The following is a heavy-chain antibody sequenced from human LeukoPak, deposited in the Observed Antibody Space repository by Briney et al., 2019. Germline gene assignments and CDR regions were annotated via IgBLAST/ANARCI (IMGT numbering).Heavy chain of an antibody. D-gene: IGHD4-23*01. CDR1: GYTFITYA. J-gene: IGHJ5*02. CDR3: AKVPRGNRGLFWFDP. V-gene: IGHV1-18*01. Sequence: GASVKVSCKASGYTFITYAISWVRQAPGQGLEWMGWISAYNGNTKYAQNFQGRVTMTTDTSTSTAYMELRSLRSDDTAVYYCAKVPRGNRGLFWFDPWGQGTLVTVSS. CDR2: ISAYNGNT.